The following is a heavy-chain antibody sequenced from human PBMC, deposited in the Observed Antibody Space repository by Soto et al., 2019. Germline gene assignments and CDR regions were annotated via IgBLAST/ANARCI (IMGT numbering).Heavy chain of an antibody. D-gene: IGHD3-10*01. Sequence: EVQLVESGGGLVQPGGSLRLSCAASGFTFSIYNMNWVRQAPGRGLEWVSYISGSSTTIYYADSVKGRFTISRDNAKTSLFRHIKSLGDEDTAVYYCESSANYYNYVFDIWAQGTMVTVSS. CDR3: ESSANYYNYVFDI. CDR1: GFTFSIYN. J-gene: IGHJ3*02. CDR2: ISGSSTTI. V-gene: IGHV3-48*02.